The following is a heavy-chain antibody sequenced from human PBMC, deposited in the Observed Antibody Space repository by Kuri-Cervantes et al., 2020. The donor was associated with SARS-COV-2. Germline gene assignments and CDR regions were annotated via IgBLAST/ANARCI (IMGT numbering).Heavy chain of an antibody. Sequence: KVSCKGSGYSFTSYWISWVRQMPGQGLEWMGRIDPSDSYTNYSPSFQGHVTISADKSISTAYLQWRSLKASDTAMYYCARRGCVSSGYAFDIWGQGTMVTVSS. D-gene: IGHD3-22*01. V-gene: IGHV5-10-1*01. CDR1: GYSFTSYW. J-gene: IGHJ3*02. CDR3: ARRGCVSSGYAFDI. CDR2: IDPSDSYT.